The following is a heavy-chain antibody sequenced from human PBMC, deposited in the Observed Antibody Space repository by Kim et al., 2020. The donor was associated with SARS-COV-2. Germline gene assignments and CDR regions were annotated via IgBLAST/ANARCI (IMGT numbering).Heavy chain of an antibody. D-gene: IGHD2-8*02. J-gene: IGHJ5*02. CDR3: APGRWLVP. CDR1: GFTFSTYD. V-gene: IGHV3-23*01. Sequence: GGSLRLSCAASGFTFSTYDMNWVRQAPGKGLEWVSTITDSGGKTYYAPSVNGRFTISRDNSKNTLYLQMTSLRADDTAIYYCAPGRWLVPWVQGTSVTAS. CDR2: ITDSGGKT.